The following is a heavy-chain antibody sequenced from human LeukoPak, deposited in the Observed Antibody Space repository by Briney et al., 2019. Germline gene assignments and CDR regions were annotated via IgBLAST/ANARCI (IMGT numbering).Heavy chain of an antibody. V-gene: IGHV4-59*08. J-gene: IGHJ4*02. D-gene: IGHD1-26*01. CDR2: IHYSGST. Sequence: SETLSLTCTVSGGSISSYYWGWIRQPPGKGLEWIGYIHYSGSTNYNPSLKSRVTISVDTSKNQFSLKMTSVTAADTAAYFCAESEWDLLLGYWGQGTLVTVSS. CDR3: AESEWDLLLGY. CDR1: GGSISSYY.